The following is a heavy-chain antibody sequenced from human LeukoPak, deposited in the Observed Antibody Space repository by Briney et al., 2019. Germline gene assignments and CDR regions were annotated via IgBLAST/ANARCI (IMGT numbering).Heavy chain of an antibody. CDR1: GGSISSSSYY. Sequence: ASETLSLTCTVPGGSISSSSYYWGWIRQPPGKGLEWIGSIYYSGSTYYNPSLKSRVTISVDTSKNQFSLKLSSVTAADTAVYYCASPAAGDYYYYMDVWGKGTTVTISS. CDR3: ASPAAGDYYYYMDV. V-gene: IGHV4-39*01. J-gene: IGHJ6*03. D-gene: IGHD6-13*01. CDR2: IYYSGST.